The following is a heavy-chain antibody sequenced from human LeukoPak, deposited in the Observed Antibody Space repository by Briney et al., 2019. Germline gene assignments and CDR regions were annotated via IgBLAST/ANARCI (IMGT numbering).Heavy chain of an antibody. D-gene: IGHD3-10*01. CDR3: ARGVFGPGSYPDF. Sequence: GRSLRLSCAASGFAFNTYAMHWVRQAPGQGLEWVALIWHDGSHKFYSNSVRGQFTISRDNSKNTVSLQMNNLRPEDTAVYYCARGVFGPGSYPDFWGQGTLVTVSS. J-gene: IGHJ4*02. CDR1: GFAFNTYA. CDR2: IWHDGSHK. V-gene: IGHV3-33*01.